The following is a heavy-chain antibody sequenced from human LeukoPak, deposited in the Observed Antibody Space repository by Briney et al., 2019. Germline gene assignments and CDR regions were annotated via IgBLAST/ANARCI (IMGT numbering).Heavy chain of an antibody. Sequence: SQTLSLTCAISGDSVSSYDATWNWIRQSPSRGLEWLGRTYYRSKWGNDYAVSVKSRITISPDTSKNQFPLHLNSVSPEDTAVYYCARVSSRAFDVWGQGTMVTVSS. V-gene: IGHV6-1*01. CDR2: TYYRSKWGN. J-gene: IGHJ3*01. D-gene: IGHD6-6*01. CDR3: ARVSSRAFDV. CDR1: GDSVSSYDAT.